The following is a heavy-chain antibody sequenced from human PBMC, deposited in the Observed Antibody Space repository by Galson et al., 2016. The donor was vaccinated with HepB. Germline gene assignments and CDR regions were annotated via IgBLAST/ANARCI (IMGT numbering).Heavy chain of an antibody. J-gene: IGHJ4*02. CDR2: ISYDGSHK. V-gene: IGHV3-30*03. CDR3: ATPRDSSGSYFPPRD. CDR1: GFTFSDFG. Sequence: SLRLSCAASGFTFSDFGMHWVRQAPGKGLEWLAVISYDGSHKYYADSVKGRFTISRDSSKNTLFLQMNSLRAEDTAVYYCATPRDSSGSYFPPRDWGQGTLATVSS. D-gene: IGHD1-26*01.